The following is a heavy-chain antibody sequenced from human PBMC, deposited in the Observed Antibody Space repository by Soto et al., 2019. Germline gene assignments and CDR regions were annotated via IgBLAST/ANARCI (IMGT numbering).Heavy chain of an antibody. Sequence: QVQLVQSGAEVKKPGSSVKVSCKASGGTFSSYAISWVRQAPGQGLEWMGGIIPIFGTANYAQKFQGRVTITADESTSTAYMELSSLRSEDTAVYYCARSRWELPDYYYYYGMDVWGQGTTVTVSS. J-gene: IGHJ6*02. CDR3: ARSRWELPDYYYYYGMDV. V-gene: IGHV1-69*12. CDR1: GGTFSSYA. D-gene: IGHD1-26*01. CDR2: IIPIFGTA.